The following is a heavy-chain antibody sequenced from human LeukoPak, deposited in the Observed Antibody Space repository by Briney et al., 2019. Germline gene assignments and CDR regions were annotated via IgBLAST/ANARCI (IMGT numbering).Heavy chain of an antibody. CDR1: GFTVSSYY. Sequence: GGSLRLSCAASGFTVSSYYMSWVRQAPGKGLEWVPVIYSGGSTYYTDSVKGRFTISRDNSKNTLYLQMNSLRAEDTAVYYCARATYCSGGSCYAFDPWGQGILVTVSS. CDR2: IYSGGST. CDR3: ARATYCSGGSCYAFDP. D-gene: IGHD2-15*01. V-gene: IGHV3-53*01. J-gene: IGHJ5*02.